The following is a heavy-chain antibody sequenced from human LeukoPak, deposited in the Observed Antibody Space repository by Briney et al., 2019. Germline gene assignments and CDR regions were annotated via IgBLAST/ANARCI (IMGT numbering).Heavy chain of an antibody. CDR3: ARALESGNSDAGY. Sequence: GGSLRLSCAASGFTFSRYWMTWVRQSPGKGLLGVADIKPDGSAGAYVDSVKGRFTISRDNAKSSLYLQMNSLRAEDTAVYYCARALESGNSDAGYWGQGTLVTVSS. CDR2: IKPDGSAG. D-gene: IGHD4-23*01. J-gene: IGHJ4*02. V-gene: IGHV3-7*04. CDR1: GFTFSRYW.